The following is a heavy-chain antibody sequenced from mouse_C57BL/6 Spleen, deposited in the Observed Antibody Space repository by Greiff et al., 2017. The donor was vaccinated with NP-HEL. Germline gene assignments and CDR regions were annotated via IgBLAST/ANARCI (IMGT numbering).Heavy chain of an antibody. D-gene: IGHD2-14*01. V-gene: IGHV1-69*01. J-gene: IGHJ4*01. Sequence: QVQLQQPGAELVMPGASVKLSCKASGYTFTSYWMHWVKQRPGQGLEWIGEIDPSDSYTNYNQKFKGKSTLTVDKSSSTAYMQLSSLTSEDSAVYYCARRTKYDEYAMDYWGQGTSVTVSS. CDR3: ARRTKYDEYAMDY. CDR1: GYTFTSYW. CDR2: IDPSDSYT.